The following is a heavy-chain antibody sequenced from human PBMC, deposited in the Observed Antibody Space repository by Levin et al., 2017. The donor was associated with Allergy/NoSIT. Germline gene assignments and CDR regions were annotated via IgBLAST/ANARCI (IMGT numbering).Heavy chain of an antibody. D-gene: IGHD6-13*01. J-gene: IGHJ4*02. Sequence: ASVKVSCKASGYSFSIYGFNWVRQAPGQGLEWLGWISAYTGNTDYAQKFQGRVTMTTDTSTSTAYMDLRILSSDDTAVYYCARGTAEGEIDYWGQGTLVTVSS. CDR3: ARGTAEGEIDY. V-gene: IGHV1-18*01. CDR1: GYSFSIYG. CDR2: ISAYTGNT.